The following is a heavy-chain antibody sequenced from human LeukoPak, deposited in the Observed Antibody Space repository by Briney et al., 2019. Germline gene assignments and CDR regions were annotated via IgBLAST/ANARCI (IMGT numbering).Heavy chain of an antibody. V-gene: IGHV4-59*01. CDR2: IYYSGST. CDR1: GGSITSYY. Sequence: SETLSLTCTVSGGSITSYYWSWTRQPPGKGLEWIGYIYYSGSTNYNPSLKSRVTISVDTSKNQFSLKLRSVTAADTALYYCARALSSGWSGHDAFDIWGQGTMVTVSS. J-gene: IGHJ3*02. CDR3: ARALSSGWSGHDAFDI. D-gene: IGHD6-19*01.